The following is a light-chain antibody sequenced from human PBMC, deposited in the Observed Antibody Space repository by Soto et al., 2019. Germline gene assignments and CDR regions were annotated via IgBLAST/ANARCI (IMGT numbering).Light chain of an antibody. V-gene: IGKV3-11*01. CDR2: DAS. Sequence: IVLKQSPATLSLTPGERATLSCRASQSVSSYLAWYQQKPGQAPRLLIYDASNRATGIPARFSGSGSGTDFTLTISSLEPEDFAVYYYQQRSNWLTFGGGTKVDNK. CDR1: QSVSSY. CDR3: QQRSNWLT. J-gene: IGKJ4*01.